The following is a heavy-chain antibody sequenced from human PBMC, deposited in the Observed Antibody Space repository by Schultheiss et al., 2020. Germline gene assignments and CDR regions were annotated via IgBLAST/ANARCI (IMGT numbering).Heavy chain of an antibody. D-gene: IGHD2-21*02. CDR1: GFTFSSYG. J-gene: IGHJ2*01. CDR2: ISWNSGSI. Sequence: GGSLRLSCAASGFTFSSYGMHWVRQAPGKGLEWVSGISWNSGSIGYADSVKGRFTISRDNSKNTLYLQMNSLRAEDTAVYYCAKEAVTAIRGWYFDLWGRGTLGTVS. V-gene: IGHV3-9*01. CDR3: AKEAVTAIRGWYFDL.